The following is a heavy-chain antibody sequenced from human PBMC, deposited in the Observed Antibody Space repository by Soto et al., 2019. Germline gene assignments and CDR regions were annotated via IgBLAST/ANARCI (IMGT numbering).Heavy chain of an antibody. CDR3: ARDLEGCGGDCFEPNWFDP. CDR1: GGTFSSYA. D-gene: IGHD2-21*02. Sequence: GASVKVSCKASGGTFSSYAISWVRQAPGQGLDWMGGIIPIFGTANYAQKFQGRVTITADESTSTAYMELSSLRSEDTAVYYCARDLEGCGGDCFEPNWFDPWGQGTLVTVSS. CDR2: IIPIFGTA. J-gene: IGHJ5*02. V-gene: IGHV1-69*13.